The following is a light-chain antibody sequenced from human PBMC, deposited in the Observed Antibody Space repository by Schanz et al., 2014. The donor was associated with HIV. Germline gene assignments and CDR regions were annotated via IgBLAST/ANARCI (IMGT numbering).Light chain of an antibody. CDR3: QSFDTKLSAVV. V-gene: IGLV1-40*01. Sequence: QSVLTQPPSVSGAPGQRVTMSCTGSSSNIGAGYDVHWYQQVPGTAPKLLIYANTHRPSGVPDRFSGSRSGTSASLAITGLQAEDEGDYFCQSFDTKLSAVVFGGGTKLTVL. CDR1: SSNIGAGYD. CDR2: ANT. J-gene: IGLJ2*01.